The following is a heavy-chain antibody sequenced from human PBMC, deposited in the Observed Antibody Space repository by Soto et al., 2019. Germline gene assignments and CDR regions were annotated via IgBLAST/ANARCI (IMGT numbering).Heavy chain of an antibody. V-gene: IGHV3-7*01. CDR2: IKQDGSEK. CDR3: ARDGQGADYSNYPQGGLDY. J-gene: IGHJ4*02. D-gene: IGHD4-4*01. Sequence: GGSLRLSCAASGFTFSSYWMSWVRQAPGKGLEWVANIKQDGSEKYYVDYVKGRFTISRDNAKNSLYLQMNSLRAEDTAVYYCARDGQGADYSNYPQGGLDYWGQGTLVTVSS. CDR1: GFTFSSYW.